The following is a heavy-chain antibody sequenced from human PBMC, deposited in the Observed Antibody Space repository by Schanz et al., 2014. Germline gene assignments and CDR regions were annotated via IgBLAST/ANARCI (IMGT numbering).Heavy chain of an antibody. CDR1: GFTFSDSW. V-gene: IGHV3-74*02. J-gene: IGHJ6*02. CDR2: TSNDGSFT. D-gene: IGHD6-6*01. Sequence: EVQLVESGGGVVQPGRSLRLSCAASGFTFSDSWMHWVRQAPGKGLVWVSRTSNDGSFTTFADSVKGRFTISRDNAKNTLYLQMNSLRVEDTAEYYCAKNWKGPHITGRPGWSDGMDVWGQGTTVTVSS. CDR3: AKNWKGPHITGRPGWSDGMDV.